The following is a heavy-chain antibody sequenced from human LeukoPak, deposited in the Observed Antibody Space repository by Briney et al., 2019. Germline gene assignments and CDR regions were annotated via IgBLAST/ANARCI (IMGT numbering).Heavy chain of an antibody. CDR3: ARDRVCSSTSCYYYYYGMDV. CDR2: ISAYDGKT. V-gene: IGHV1-18*01. CDR1: GYTFTSYG. J-gene: IGHJ6*02. Sequence: ASVKVSCKASGYTFTSYGISWVRQAPGQELEWMGWISAYDGKTNYAQKLQGRVTMTTDTSTSTAYMELRSLRSDDTAVYYCARDRVCSSTSCYYYYYGMDVWGQGTTVTVSS. D-gene: IGHD2-2*01.